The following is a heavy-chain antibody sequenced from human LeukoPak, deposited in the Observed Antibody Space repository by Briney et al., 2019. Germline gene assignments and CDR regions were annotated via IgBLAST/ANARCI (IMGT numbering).Heavy chain of an antibody. J-gene: IGHJ3*02. CDR3: ARDRDGYNSFDI. CDR1: GFTFSSYS. D-gene: IGHD5-24*01. CDR2: ISSSSTYI. V-gene: IGHV3-21*01. Sequence: PGGSLRLSCAASGFTFSSYSMNWVRQAPGKGLEWVSSISSSSTYIYYADSVKGRFTISRDNAKNSLSLQMNSLRAEDTAVYYCARDRDGYNSFDIWGQGTMVTVSS.